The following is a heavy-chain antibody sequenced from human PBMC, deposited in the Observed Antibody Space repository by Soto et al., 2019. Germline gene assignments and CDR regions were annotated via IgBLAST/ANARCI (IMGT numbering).Heavy chain of an antibody. CDR3: ARGRCSSTSCPTDNWFDP. CDR1: GGSFSGYY. D-gene: IGHD2-2*01. V-gene: IGHV4-34*01. Sequence: QVQLQQWGAGLVKTSESLSLTCAVYGGSFSGYYWSWIRQPPGKGLEWIGEINHSGSTNYNPSLKSRVTISVDTSKNQFSLKLSSVTAADTAVYYCARGRCSSTSCPTDNWFDPWGQGTLVTDSS. J-gene: IGHJ5*02. CDR2: INHSGST.